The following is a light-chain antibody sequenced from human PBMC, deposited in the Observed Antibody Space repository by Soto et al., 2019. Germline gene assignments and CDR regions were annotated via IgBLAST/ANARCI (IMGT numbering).Light chain of an antibody. CDR1: QSVRSSY. CDR2: GAS. V-gene: IGKV3-20*01. CDR3: QQYGSSPYT. J-gene: IGKJ2*01. Sequence: EIVLTQSPGTLSLSPGERVTLSCRASQSVRSSYLAWYQQKPGQAPRLLIYGASSRATGIPDKFSGSGSGADFTLTVSSLEPEDFAVYCCQQYGSSPYTFRQGPKLRI.